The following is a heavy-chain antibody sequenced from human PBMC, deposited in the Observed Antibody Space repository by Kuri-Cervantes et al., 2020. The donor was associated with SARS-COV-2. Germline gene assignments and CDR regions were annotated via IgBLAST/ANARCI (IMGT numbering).Heavy chain of an antibody. V-gene: IGHV3-48*04. D-gene: IGHD3-3*01. CDR3: ARGRYDFWSGFFPPTL. CDR1: GFSFSSYG. J-gene: IGHJ4*02. CDR2: ISSSGSTI. Sequence: GGSLRLSCAASGFSFSSYGMSWIRQAPGKGLEWVSYISSSGSTIYYADSVKGRFTISRDNAKNSLYLQMNSLRAEDTAVYYCARGRYDFWSGFFPPTLWGQGTLVTVSS.